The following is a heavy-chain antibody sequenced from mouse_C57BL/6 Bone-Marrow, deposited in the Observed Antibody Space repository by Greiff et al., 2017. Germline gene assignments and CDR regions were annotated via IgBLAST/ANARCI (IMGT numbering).Heavy chain of an antibody. CDR3: VRGTTVVAHWYFDV. J-gene: IGHJ1*03. CDR1: GFSFNTYA. D-gene: IGHD1-1*01. V-gene: IGHV10-1*01. CDR2: IRSKSNNYAT. Sequence: EVKLVASGGGLVQPKGSLKLSCAASGFSFNTYAMNWVRQAPGKGLEWVARIRSKSNNYATYYADSVKDRFTISRDDSESMLYLQMNNLKTEDTAMYYCVRGTTVVAHWYFDVWGTGTTVTVSS.